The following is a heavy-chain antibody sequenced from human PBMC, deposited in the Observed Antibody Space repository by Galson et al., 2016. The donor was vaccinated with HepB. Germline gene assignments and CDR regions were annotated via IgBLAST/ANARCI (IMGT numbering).Heavy chain of an antibody. V-gene: IGHV4-4*01. CDR2: IFHSGRV. CDR3: ARQYWGGPSDY. J-gene: IGHJ4*02. Sequence: ATLSLTCAVSGVSVSSSDWWSWVRQSPGQGLEWLGQIFHSGRVNYTPSLASRVTISIDMSNNHFSLRLTPVTAADTALYSCARQYWGGPSDYWGQGTLVTVSS. CDR1: GVSVSSSDW. D-gene: IGHD2/OR15-2a*01.